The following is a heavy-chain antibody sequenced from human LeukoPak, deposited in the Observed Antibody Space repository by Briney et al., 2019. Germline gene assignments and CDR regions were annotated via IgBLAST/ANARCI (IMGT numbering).Heavy chain of an antibody. CDR3: ASRLYDAFDI. V-gene: IGHV1-3*01. CDR2: INAGSGNT. CDR1: GYTFTSYA. J-gene: IGHJ3*02. Sequence: ASVKVSCKASGYTFTSYAMHWVRQAPGQRLEWMGWINAGSGNTKYSQKFQGRVTITRDTSASTAYMELSSLRSEDTAVYYCASRLYDAFDIWGQGTMVTVSS. D-gene: IGHD2-21*02.